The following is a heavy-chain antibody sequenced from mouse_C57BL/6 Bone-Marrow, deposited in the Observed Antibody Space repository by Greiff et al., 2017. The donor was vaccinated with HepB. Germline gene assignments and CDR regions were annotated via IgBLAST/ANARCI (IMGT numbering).Heavy chain of an antibody. CDR2: IYPGSGNT. CDR3: ARGYYGSGYVDV. CDR1: GYSFTSYY. V-gene: IGHV1-66*01. D-gene: IGHD1-1*01. Sequence: VQGVESGPELVKPGASVKISCKASGYSFTSYYIHWVKQRPGQGLEWIGLIYPGSGNTKYNEKFKGKATLTADTSSSTANMQLSSLTSEDSAVYYCARGYYGSGYVDVGGTGTTVTVSS. J-gene: IGHJ1*03.